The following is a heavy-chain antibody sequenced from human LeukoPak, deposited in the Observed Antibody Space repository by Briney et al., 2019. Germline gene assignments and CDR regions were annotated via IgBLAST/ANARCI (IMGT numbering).Heavy chain of an antibody. CDR2: IDEDGNEK. CDR3: ASGGHIDY. Sequence: PGGSLRLSCAGSGFSFRSFWMSWVRQAPGKGLEWVANIDEDGNEKNYVDFVKGRFTISRDNAKNSLYLQMNSLRVEDTAVYYCASGGHIDYCGQGTLDTVSS. J-gene: IGHJ4*02. V-gene: IGHV3-7*01. CDR1: GFSFRSFW. D-gene: IGHD3-16*01.